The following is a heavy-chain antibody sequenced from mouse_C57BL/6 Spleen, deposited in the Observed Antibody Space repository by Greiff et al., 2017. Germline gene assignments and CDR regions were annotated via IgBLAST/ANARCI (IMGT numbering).Heavy chain of an antibody. Sequence: VQRVESGAELVRPGTSVKVSCKASGYAFTNYLIEWVKQRPGQGLEWIGVINPGSGGTNYNEKFKGKATLTADKSSSTAYMRLSSLTSEDSAVYFYARDYGSSYGYAMDYWGQGTSVTVSS. D-gene: IGHD1-1*01. V-gene: IGHV1-54*01. J-gene: IGHJ4*01. CDR3: ARDYGSSYGYAMDY. CDR2: INPGSGGT. CDR1: GYAFTNYL.